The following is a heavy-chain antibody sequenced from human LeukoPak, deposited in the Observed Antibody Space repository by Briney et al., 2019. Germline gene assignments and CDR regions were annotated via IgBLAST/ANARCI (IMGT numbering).Heavy chain of an antibody. J-gene: IGHJ4*02. D-gene: IGHD6-19*01. V-gene: IGHV4-31*03. Sequence: PSETLSLTCTVPGGSISRGGYYWSWIRQHPGKGLEWIGYIYYSGSTYYNPSLKSRVTISVDTSKNQFSLKLSSVTAADTAVYYCARGITRGQWLVLVYFDYWGQGTLVTVSS. CDR2: IYYSGST. CDR3: ARGITRGQWLVLVYFDY. CDR1: GGSISRGGYY.